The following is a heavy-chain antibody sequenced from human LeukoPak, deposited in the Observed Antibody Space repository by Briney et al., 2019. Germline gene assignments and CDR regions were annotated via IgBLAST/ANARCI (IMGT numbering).Heavy chain of an antibody. V-gene: IGHV1-2*02. J-gene: IGHJ4*02. CDR1: GYTFTGYY. D-gene: IGHD5-18*01. CDR2: INPNSGGT. CDR3: AREVIGGYSYGSDY. Sequence: ASVKVSCKASGYTFTGYYMHWVRQAPGQGLEWMGWINPNSGGTNYAQKFQGRVTMTRDTSISTAYMELSRLRSDDTAVYYCAREVIGGYSYGSDYWGQGTLVTVSP.